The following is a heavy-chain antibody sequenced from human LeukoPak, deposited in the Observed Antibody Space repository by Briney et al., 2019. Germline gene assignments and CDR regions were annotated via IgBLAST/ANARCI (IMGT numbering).Heavy chain of an antibody. CDR2: SSAYNCNT. J-gene: IGHJ4*02. V-gene: IGHV1-18*01. Sequence: GASVKVSCKASGYTFTSYGISWVRQAPGKGLEWMGLSSAYNCNTNYAQKLQGRVTITTDTYTHTAYIDVKSQRSDDTAVYYCTRDLAPYSSGCSCYFGFYWGQGTLVTVSS. D-gene: IGHD2-15*01. CDR3: TRDLAPYSSGCSCYFGFY. CDR1: GYTFTSYG.